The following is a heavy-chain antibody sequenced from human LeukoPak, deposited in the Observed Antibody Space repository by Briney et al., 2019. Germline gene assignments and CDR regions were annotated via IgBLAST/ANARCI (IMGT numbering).Heavy chain of an antibody. CDR2: IKQDGSEK. Sequence: GGSLRLSCAASGFTFSSYWMSWVRQAPGKGLEWVANIKQDGSEKYYVDSVKGRFTISRDNAKNSLYLQMNSLRAEDTAVYYCASEYYYDSSGLTRFDPWGQGTLVTVSS. CDR3: ASEYYYDSSGLTRFDP. J-gene: IGHJ5*02. D-gene: IGHD3-22*01. CDR1: GFTFSSYW. V-gene: IGHV3-7*01.